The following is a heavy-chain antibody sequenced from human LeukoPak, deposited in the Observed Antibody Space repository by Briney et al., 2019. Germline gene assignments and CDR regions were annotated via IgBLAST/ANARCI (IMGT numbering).Heavy chain of an antibody. CDR1: GYTFTGYG. CDR3: AREYGPGSYYKGPFDY. D-gene: IGHD3-10*01. Sequence: ASVKVSCKASGYTFTGYGISWVRQAPGQGLEWMGWISAYNGNTNYAQKLQGRVTMTTDTSTSTAYMELRSLRSDDTAVYYCAREYGPGSYYKGPFDYWGQGTLVTVSS. V-gene: IGHV1-18*01. J-gene: IGHJ4*02. CDR2: ISAYNGNT.